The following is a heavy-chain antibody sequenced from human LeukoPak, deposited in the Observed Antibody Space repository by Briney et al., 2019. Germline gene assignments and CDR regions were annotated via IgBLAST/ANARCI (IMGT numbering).Heavy chain of an antibody. CDR3: ARYGALDY. J-gene: IGHJ4*02. D-gene: IGHD4-17*01. Sequence: GGSLRRSCAASGFTFSGYWMSWVRQAPGKGLQWVANINQDGSEKYYVDSVKGRFTISRDNAKNSLYLQMKSLRTEDTAVYYCARYGALDYWGQGTLVTVSS. V-gene: IGHV3-7*04. CDR2: INQDGSEK. CDR1: GFTFSGYW.